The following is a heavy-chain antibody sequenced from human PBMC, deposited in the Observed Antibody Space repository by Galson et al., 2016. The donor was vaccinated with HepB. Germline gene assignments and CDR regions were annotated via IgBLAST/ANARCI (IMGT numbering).Heavy chain of an antibody. CDR3: ASAGYVYGTTLDY. J-gene: IGHJ4*02. CDR1: GYNFNTYG. CDR2: INAGNGNT. D-gene: IGHD5-18*01. V-gene: IGHV1-3*01. Sequence: VKVSCKATGYNFNTYGIHWVRQAPGHSLEWMGWINAGNGNTRYSQKFQDRVSFSRDTSAPAVNMELKTLTSEDTAVYFCASAGYVYGTTLDYWGQGTLVTVSS.